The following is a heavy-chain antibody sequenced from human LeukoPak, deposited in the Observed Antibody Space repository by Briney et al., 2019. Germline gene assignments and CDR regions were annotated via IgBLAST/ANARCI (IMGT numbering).Heavy chain of an antibody. Sequence: ASVKVFCKASGYTFTNYYMHWVRQAPGQGLEWMGIINPSGGSTSYAQKFQGRVTMTRDMSTTTVYMELSSLRSEDTAVYYCAREGRTGTTSDAFDLWGQGTMVTVSS. V-gene: IGHV1-46*01. CDR1: GYTFTNYY. J-gene: IGHJ3*01. D-gene: IGHD1-1*01. CDR3: AREGRTGTTSDAFDL. CDR2: INPSGGST.